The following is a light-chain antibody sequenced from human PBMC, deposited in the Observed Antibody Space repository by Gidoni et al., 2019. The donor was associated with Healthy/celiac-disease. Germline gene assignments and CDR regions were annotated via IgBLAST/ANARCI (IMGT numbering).Light chain of an antibody. V-gene: IGLV2-14*01. Sequence: SALTQPASVSGSPGQSITISCPGTSCDVGGYNYVSWYQQHPGKAPKLMIYDVSNRPSGVSNRFSGSKSGNTASLTSSGLQAEDEADYYCSSYTSSSILVFGGGTKLTVL. CDR1: SCDVGGYNY. CDR3: SSYTSSSILV. CDR2: DVS. J-gene: IGLJ2*01.